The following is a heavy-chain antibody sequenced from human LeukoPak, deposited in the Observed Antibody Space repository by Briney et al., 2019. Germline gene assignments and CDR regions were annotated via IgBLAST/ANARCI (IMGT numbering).Heavy chain of an antibody. CDR3: ARWSDILTGTFDY. CDR1: GGSISSYY. V-gene: IGHV4-59*01. CDR2: IYYSGST. J-gene: IGHJ4*02. Sequence: SETLSLTCTVSGGSISSYYWSWIRQPPGKGLEWIGYIYYSGSTNYNPSLKSRVTISVDTSKNQFSLKLSSVTAADTAVYYCARWSDILTGTFDYWGQGTLVTVSS. D-gene: IGHD3-9*01.